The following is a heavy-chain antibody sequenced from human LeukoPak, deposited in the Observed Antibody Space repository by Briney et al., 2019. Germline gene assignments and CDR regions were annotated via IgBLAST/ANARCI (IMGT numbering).Heavy chain of an antibody. D-gene: IGHD3-3*01. Sequence: GSLRLSCAASGFIFSDHWMHWVRQAPGKGLVWLSRIKNDGSSTIYADSVKGRFTFSRDNAENTLFLEMSSLRVEDTAVYYCVRERNNFWSGHHSIFDSWGQGTLVTVSS. CDR1: GFIFSDHW. V-gene: IGHV3-74*01. CDR3: VRERNNFWSGHHSIFDS. J-gene: IGHJ4*02. CDR2: IKNDGSST.